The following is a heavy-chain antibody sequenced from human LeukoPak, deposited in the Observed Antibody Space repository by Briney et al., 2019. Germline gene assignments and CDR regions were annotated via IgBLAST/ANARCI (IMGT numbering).Heavy chain of an antibody. Sequence: SETLSLTCAVYGGSFSGYYWSWIRQPPEKGLEWIGEINHSGSTNYNPSLKSRVTISVDTSKNQFSLKLSSVTAADTAVYYCARGRVMAARRFDYWGQGTLVTVSS. J-gene: IGHJ4*02. D-gene: IGHD6-6*01. CDR3: ARGRVMAARRFDY. CDR2: INHSGST. V-gene: IGHV4-34*01. CDR1: GGSFSGYY.